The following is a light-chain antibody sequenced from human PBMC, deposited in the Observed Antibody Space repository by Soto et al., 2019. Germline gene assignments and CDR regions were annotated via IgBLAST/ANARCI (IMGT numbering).Light chain of an antibody. CDR1: SSDVGAYNY. CDR3: SSYTSSSTVV. V-gene: IGLV2-14*01. J-gene: IGLJ2*01. Sequence: QSVLTQPASVSGSPGQSITISCTGTSSDVGAYNYVSWYQQHPGKAPKLMIFDVSSRPSGVSNRFSASKSGNTASLTISGLQAEDEADYYCSSYTSSSTVVFGGGTKHTVL. CDR2: DVS.